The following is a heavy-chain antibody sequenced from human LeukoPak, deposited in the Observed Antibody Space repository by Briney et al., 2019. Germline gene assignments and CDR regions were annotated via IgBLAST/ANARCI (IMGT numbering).Heavy chain of an antibody. J-gene: IGHJ1*01. CDR3: ASNYYYDSSGYYSEYFQH. CDR1: GGSISSYY. CDR2: IYTSGST. D-gene: IGHD3-22*01. V-gene: IGHV4-4*07. Sequence: SETLSLTCTVSGGSISSYYWSWIRQPAGKGLEWIGRIYTSGSTNYNPSLKSRVTISVDTSNNQFSLKLSSVTAADTAVYYCASNYYYDSSGYYSEYFQHWGQGTLVTVSS.